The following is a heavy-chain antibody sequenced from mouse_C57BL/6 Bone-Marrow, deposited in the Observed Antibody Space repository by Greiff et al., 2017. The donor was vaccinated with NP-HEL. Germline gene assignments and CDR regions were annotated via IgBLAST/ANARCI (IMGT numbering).Heavy chain of an antibody. CDR3: ARSGYYSDY. J-gene: IGHJ2*01. V-gene: IGHV7-3*01. CDR2: IRNKANGYTT. D-gene: IGHD4-1*01. CDR1: GFTFTDYY. Sequence: EVMLVESGGGLVQPGGSLSLSCAASGFTFTDYYMSWVRQPPGKALEWLGFIRNKANGYTTEYSASVKGRFTISRDNSQSILYLQMNALRAEDSATYYCARSGYYSDYWGQGTTLTVSS.